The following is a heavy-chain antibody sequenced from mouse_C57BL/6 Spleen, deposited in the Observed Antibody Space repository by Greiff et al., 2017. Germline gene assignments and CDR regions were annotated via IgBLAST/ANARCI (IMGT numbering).Heavy chain of an antibody. D-gene: IGHD1-1*02. V-gene: IGHV1-61*01. CDR2: IYPSDSET. Sequence: VKLQQPGAELVRPGSSVKLSCKASGYTFTSYWMDWVKQRPGQGLEWIGNIYPSDSETHYNQKFKDKATLTVDKSSSTAYMQLSSLTSEDSAVYYCARRREVYYVDYWGQGTTLTVSS. J-gene: IGHJ2*01. CDR1: GYTFTSYW. CDR3: ARRREVYYVDY.